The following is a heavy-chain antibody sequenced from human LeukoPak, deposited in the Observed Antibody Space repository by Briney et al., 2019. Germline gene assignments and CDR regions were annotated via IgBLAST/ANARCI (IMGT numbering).Heavy chain of an antibody. D-gene: IGHD2-15*01. Sequence: SETLSLTCTVSGGSISSYYWSWIRQPPGKGLEWIGYIYYSGSTNYNPSLKSRVTISVDSSKSQFSLKLSSVTAADTAVYYCARGGGRRTIWNWFDPWGQGTLVTVSS. V-gene: IGHV4-59*01. CDR1: GGSISSYY. CDR2: IYYSGST. CDR3: ARGGGRRTIWNWFDP. J-gene: IGHJ5*02.